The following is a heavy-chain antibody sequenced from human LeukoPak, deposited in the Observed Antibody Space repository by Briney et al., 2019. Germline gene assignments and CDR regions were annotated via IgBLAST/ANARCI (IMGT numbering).Heavy chain of an antibody. Sequence: GGSLRLSCAASGFTFSSYVMNWVRQAPGKGPEWVSAISGSGGNTYYADSVKGRFTLSRDNSKNTLSLQMNSLRAEDTAIYYCAKGPEWFEQLQNNNWFDPWGQGTLVTVSS. J-gene: IGHJ5*02. D-gene: IGHD3-10*01. CDR1: GFTFSSYV. V-gene: IGHV3-23*01. CDR3: AKGPEWFEQLQNNNWFDP. CDR2: ISGSGGNT.